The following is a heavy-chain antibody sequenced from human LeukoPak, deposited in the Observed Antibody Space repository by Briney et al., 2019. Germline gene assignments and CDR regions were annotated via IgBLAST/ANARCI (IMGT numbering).Heavy chain of an antibody. D-gene: IGHD6-19*01. Sequence: GGSLRLSCAASGFTVSSNYMSWVRQAPGKGLEWVSVIYSGGSTYYADSVKGRFTISRGNSKNTLYLQMNSLRAEDTAVYYCARASGWYRSYYYYYGMDVWGQGTTVTVSS. V-gene: IGHV3-66*01. CDR1: GFTVSSNY. CDR3: ARASGWYRSYYYYYGMDV. J-gene: IGHJ6*02. CDR2: IYSGGST.